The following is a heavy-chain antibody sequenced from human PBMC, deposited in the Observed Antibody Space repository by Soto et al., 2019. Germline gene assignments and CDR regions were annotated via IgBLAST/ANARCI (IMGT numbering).Heavy chain of an antibody. J-gene: IGHJ5*02. CDR1: GFSLSTSGVG. CDR2: IYWDDDK. D-gene: IGHD5-18*01. Sequence: QITLKESGPTLVKPTQTLTLTCTFSGFSLSTSGVGVGWIRQPPGKALEWLALIYWDDDKRYSPSLKSRLTITEDTSQNQVVLTMTNMEPVDTATYYCAHRRRLLVFDPWGQGTLVTVSS. CDR3: AHRRRLLVFDP. V-gene: IGHV2-5*02.